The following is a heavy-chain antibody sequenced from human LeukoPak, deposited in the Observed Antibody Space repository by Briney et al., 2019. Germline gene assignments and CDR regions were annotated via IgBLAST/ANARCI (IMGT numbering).Heavy chain of an antibody. CDR2: IYPRDGST. CDR1: GYTFTSNY. D-gene: IGHD3-22*01. V-gene: IGHV1-46*01. Sequence: ASVKVSCKASGYTFTSNYIHWVRQAPGQGLEWMGMIYPRDGSTSYAQKFQGRVTVTRDTSTSTVHMELSGLRSEDTAVYYCANYPPMRSRIVDPDAFDIWGQGTMVTVSS. J-gene: IGHJ3*02. CDR3: ANYPPMRSRIVDPDAFDI.